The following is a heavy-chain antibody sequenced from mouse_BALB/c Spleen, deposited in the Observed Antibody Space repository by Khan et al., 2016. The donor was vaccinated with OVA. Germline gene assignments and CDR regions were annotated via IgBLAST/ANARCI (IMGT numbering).Heavy chain of an antibody. CDR3: AKNYDYDEGLAY. V-gene: IGHV2-2*02. CDR2: IWSGGST. CDR1: GFSLTSYG. J-gene: IGHJ3*01. Sequence: QVQLKESGPGLVQPSQSLSITCTVSGFSLTSYGVHWVRQSPGKGLEWLGVIWSGGSTDYNEAFISRLSISKDNSKCQVFFKMNSLQSNDTAIYYWAKNYDYDEGLAYWGQGTLVTVSA. D-gene: IGHD2-4*01.